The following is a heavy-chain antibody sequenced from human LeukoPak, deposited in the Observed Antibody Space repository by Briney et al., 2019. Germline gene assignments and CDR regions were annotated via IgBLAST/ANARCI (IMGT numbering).Heavy chain of an antibody. Sequence: RGSLRLSCTASGFSFTGHWMHWARHLPGKGLGWVSRISPTGSTTSYADSVKGRFTVSRDNAKNTLYLQVDNLRAEDTAVYYCARGPNSNWSGLDFWGQGTLLTVSS. CDR3: ARGPNSNWSGLDF. CDR1: GFSFTGHW. D-gene: IGHD6-6*01. V-gene: IGHV3-74*01. J-gene: IGHJ4*02. CDR2: ISPTGSTT.